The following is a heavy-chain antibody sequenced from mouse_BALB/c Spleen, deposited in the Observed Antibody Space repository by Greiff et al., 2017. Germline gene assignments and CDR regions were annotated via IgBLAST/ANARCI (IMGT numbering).Heavy chain of an antibody. J-gene: IGHJ2*01. CDR1: GYTFTSYW. CDR3: TKDYRYGRYYFDY. Sequence: EVQLQQSGTVLARPGASVKMSCKASGYTFTSYWMHWVKQRPGQGLEWIGAIYPGNSDTSYNQKFKGKAKLTAVTSTSTAYMELSSLTNEDSAVYYCTKDYRYGRYYFDYWGQGTTLTVSS. CDR2: IYPGNSDT. D-gene: IGHD2-14*01. V-gene: IGHV1-5*01.